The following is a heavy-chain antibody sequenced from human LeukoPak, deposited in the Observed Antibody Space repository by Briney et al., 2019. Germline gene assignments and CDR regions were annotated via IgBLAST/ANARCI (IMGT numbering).Heavy chain of an antibody. CDR1: EFTFSNYA. D-gene: IGHD5-24*01. J-gene: IGHJ4*02. CDR3: AREVTTMAYIDY. CDR2: ISSSSSYI. V-gene: IGHV3-21*01. Sequence: NPGGSLRLSCAASEFTFSNYAMTWVRQAPGKGLEWVSSISSSSSYIYYADSVKGRFTISRDNAKNSLYLQMNSLRAEDTAVYYCAREVTTMAYIDYWGQGTLVTVSS.